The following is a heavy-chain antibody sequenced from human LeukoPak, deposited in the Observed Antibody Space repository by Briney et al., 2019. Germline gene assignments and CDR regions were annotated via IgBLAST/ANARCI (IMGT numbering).Heavy chain of an antibody. J-gene: IGHJ6*03. CDR1: GGSFSGYY. D-gene: IGHD5-18*01. CDR3: ASGAYSFYYMDV. V-gene: IGHV4-34*01. CDR2: INHSGST. Sequence: KPSETLPLTCAVYGGSFSGYYWSWIRQPPGKGLEWIGEINHSGSTNYNPSLKSRVTISVDTSKNQFSLKLSSVTAADTAVYYCASGAYSFYYMDVWGKGTTVTISS.